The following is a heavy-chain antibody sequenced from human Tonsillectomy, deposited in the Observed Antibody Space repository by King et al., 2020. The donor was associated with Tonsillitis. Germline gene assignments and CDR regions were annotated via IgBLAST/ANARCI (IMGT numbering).Heavy chain of an antibody. D-gene: IGHD3-10*01. J-gene: IGHJ4*02. Sequence: QLVQSGAEVKKPGSSVRVSCKASGGTFSNHAVSWVRQAPGQGLEWMGGIIPMFSSPSYAQRFQGRVTFTADESKSTAYLELSSLRSEDTAVYYCSRDREGPRFHGELGYWGLGTLVTVPA. V-gene: IGHV1-69*12. CDR1: GGTFSNHA. CDR2: IIPMFSSP. CDR3: SRDREGPRFHGELGY.